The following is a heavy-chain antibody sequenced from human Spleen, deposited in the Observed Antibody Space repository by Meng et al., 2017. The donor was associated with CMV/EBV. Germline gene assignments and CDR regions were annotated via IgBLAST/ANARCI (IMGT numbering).Heavy chain of an antibody. D-gene: IGHD1-1*01. J-gene: IGHJ4*02. Sequence: QVQQQGSGPGRVNPSETLSLTCNVSVGSISSYYWSWIRQPAGKGLEWIGRIYTSGSTNYNPSLKSRVTMSVDTSKNQFPLKLSSVTAADTAVYYCARSRWSAGNAFLFDYWGQGTLVTVSS. V-gene: IGHV4-4*07. CDR1: VGSISSYY. CDR2: IYTSGST. CDR3: ARSRWSAGNAFLFDY.